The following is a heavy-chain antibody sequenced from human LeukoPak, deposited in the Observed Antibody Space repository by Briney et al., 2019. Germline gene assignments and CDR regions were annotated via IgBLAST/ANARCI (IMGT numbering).Heavy chain of an antibody. CDR3: ARESFYDILTGYYAIWFDP. CDR1: GGSISSYY. V-gene: IGHV4-4*07. J-gene: IGHJ5*02. Sequence: SETLSLTCTVSGGSISSYYWNWIRQPAGKGLEWIGRIYISGSTNYNPSLKSRVTMSVDTSKNQFSLKLNSVTAADTAVYYCARESFYDILTGYYAIWFDPWGQGTLVTVSS. CDR2: IYISGST. D-gene: IGHD3-9*01.